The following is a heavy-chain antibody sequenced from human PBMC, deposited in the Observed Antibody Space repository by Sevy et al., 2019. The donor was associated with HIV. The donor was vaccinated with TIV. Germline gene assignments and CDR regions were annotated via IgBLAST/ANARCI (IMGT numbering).Heavy chain of an antibody. J-gene: IGHJ4*02. V-gene: IGHV4-59*01. CDR1: GGSISSYY. CDR3: ARLPRLRSGSYYEYYFDY. Sequence: SETLSLTCTVSGGSISSYYWSWIRQPPGKGLEWIWYIYYSGSTNYNPSLKSRVTISVETSKNQFSLKLSSVTAADTAVYYCARLPRLRSGSYYEYYFDYWGQGTLVTVSS. D-gene: IGHD1-26*01. CDR2: IYYSGST.